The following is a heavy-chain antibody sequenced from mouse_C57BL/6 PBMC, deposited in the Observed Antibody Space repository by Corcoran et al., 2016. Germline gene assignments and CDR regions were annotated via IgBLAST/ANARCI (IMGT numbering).Heavy chain of an antibody. CDR3: AREDYYGSSYVQFAY. CDR2: IYPGSGNT. CDR1: GYTFTDYY. Sequence: QVQLKQSGAELVRPGASVKLSCKASGYTFTDYYINWVKQRPGQGLEWIARIYPGSGNTYYNEKFKGKATLTAEKSSSTAYMQLSSLTSEDSAGYFCAREDYYGSSYVQFAYWGQGTLVTVSA. D-gene: IGHD1-1*01. J-gene: IGHJ3*01. V-gene: IGHV1-76*01.